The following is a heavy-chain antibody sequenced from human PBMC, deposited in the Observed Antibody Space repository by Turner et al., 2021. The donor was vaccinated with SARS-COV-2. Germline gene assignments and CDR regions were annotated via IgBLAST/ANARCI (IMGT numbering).Heavy chain of an antibody. V-gene: IGHV4-34*01. CDR3: ARLMDTAMDYYGTDV. CDR2: VHPYGNT. Sequence: QVQLQQWGAGPLKPSETLSLICAVNGGSLSGYYWTWIRQPPGKGLEWIGEVHPYGNTYYNPSLKSRVSMSVDTSKNQFSLKLTSVTAADTAVYYCARLMDTAMDYYGTDVWGQGTTVTVSS. CDR1: GGSLSGYY. D-gene: IGHD5-18*01. J-gene: IGHJ6*02.